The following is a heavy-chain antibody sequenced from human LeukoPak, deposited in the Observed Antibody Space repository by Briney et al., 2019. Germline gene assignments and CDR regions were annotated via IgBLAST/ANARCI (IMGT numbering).Heavy chain of an antibody. CDR3: ARDFYDSSGYYSSFDY. D-gene: IGHD3-22*01. Sequence: GGSLRLSCAASGFSLTTYAMGWVRQAPGKGLEWVSSISSSSSYIYYADSVKGRFTISRDNAKNSLYLQMNSLRAEDTAVYYCARDFYDSSGYYSSFDYWGQGTLVTVSS. CDR2: ISSSSSYI. V-gene: IGHV3-21*01. J-gene: IGHJ4*02. CDR1: GFSLTTYA.